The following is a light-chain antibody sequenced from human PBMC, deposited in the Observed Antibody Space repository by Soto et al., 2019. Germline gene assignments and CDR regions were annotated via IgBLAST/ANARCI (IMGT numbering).Light chain of an antibody. V-gene: IGKV3-15*01. CDR3: QQYNERPPWT. Sequence: EVVMTQSPATLSVSPGERATLSCRASQSVSSNLAWYQHKPGQPPRLLIYGASTRATGIPARFSGSGSGTEFTLTITSLQSEDFAVYYCQQYNERPPWTFGQGTKVEIK. J-gene: IGKJ1*01. CDR1: QSVSSN. CDR2: GAS.